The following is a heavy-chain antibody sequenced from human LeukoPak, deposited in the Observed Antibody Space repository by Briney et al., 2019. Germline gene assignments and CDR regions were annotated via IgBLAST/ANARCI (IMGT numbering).Heavy chain of an antibody. Sequence: GGSLRLSCAASGFTFNNYAVSWVRQAPGKGLEWVSVISGSGANTYYADSVRGRFTITRDNSKNTLYLQMNSLRDEDTAVYYCANEVPHFDYWGQGTLVTVSS. V-gene: IGHV3-23*01. CDR3: ANEVPHFDY. CDR1: GFTFNNYA. J-gene: IGHJ4*02. CDR2: ISGSGANT. D-gene: IGHD2-2*01.